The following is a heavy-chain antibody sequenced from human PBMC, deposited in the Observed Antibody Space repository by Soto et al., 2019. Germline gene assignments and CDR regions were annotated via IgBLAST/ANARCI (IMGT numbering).Heavy chain of an antibody. CDR2: TYYRSRFFS. D-gene: IGHD3-10*01. CDR3: VRDRYSSSGWFDP. CDR1: GDSVSSYSAA. V-gene: IGHV6-1*01. Sequence: QTLSLTCAISGDSVSSYSAAWNWIRQSPSGGLEWLGRTYYRSRFFSDYAESVKSRIIINPDTSKNQFSLQLKSVAPEDTAVYYCVRDRYSSSGWFDPWGQGTPVTVSS. J-gene: IGHJ5*02.